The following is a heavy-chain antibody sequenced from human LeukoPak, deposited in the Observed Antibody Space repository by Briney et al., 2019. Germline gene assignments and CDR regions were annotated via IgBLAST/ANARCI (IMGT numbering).Heavy chain of an antibody. CDR2: IKQDESER. D-gene: IGHD6-13*01. Sequence: PGGSLRLSCAASGFTFSSYWMRWVRQAPGKGLEGVANIKQDESERNYVDSVKGRFTISRDNAKNSLYLQMNSLRAEDTAVYYCAREGFPYSSDYWGQGTLVTVSS. CDR3: AREGFPYSSDY. CDR1: GFTFSSYW. J-gene: IGHJ4*02. V-gene: IGHV3-7*01.